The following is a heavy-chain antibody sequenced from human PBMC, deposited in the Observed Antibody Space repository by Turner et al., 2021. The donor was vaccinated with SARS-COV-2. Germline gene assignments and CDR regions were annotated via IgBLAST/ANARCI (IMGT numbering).Heavy chain of an antibody. D-gene: IGHD3-22*01. CDR1: GFTFSSYW. Sequence: EVQLVESGGGLVQPGGSLRLSCAASGFTFSSYWMHWVRQAPGKGLVWVSRINSDGSSTSYADSVKGRFTVSRDNAKNTLYLQMNSLRAEDTAVYYCAKGPWYYYDSSGLPYYFDYWGQGTLVTVSS. CDR2: INSDGSST. CDR3: AKGPWYYYDSSGLPYYFDY. V-gene: IGHV3-74*01. J-gene: IGHJ4*02.